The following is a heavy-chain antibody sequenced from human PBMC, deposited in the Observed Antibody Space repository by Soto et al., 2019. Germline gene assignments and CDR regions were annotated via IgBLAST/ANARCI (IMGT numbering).Heavy chain of an antibody. CDR3: ARVGLSYGLWRGDDFDY. Sequence: GGSLRLSCAASGFTVSSNYMSWVRQAPGKGLEWVSVIYSGGSTYYADSVKGRFTISRHNSKNTLYLQMNSLRAEDTAVYYCARVGLSYGLWRGDDFDYWGQGTLVTVSS. D-gene: IGHD5-18*01. V-gene: IGHV3-53*04. CDR2: IYSGGST. J-gene: IGHJ4*02. CDR1: GFTVSSNY.